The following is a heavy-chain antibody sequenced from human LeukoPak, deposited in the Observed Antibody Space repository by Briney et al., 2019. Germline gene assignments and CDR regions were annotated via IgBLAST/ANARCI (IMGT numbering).Heavy chain of an antibody. CDR1: GGSISSYY. V-gene: IGHV4-4*07. J-gene: IGHJ6*03. CDR2: IYYSGST. CDR3: ARDHCSGGSCYLMDV. D-gene: IGHD2-15*01. Sequence: SETLSLTCTVSGGSISSYYWSWIRQPAGKGLEWIGSIYYSGSTYYNPSLKSRVTISVDTSKNQFSLKLSSVTAADTAVYYCARDHCSGGSCYLMDVWGKGTTVTVSS.